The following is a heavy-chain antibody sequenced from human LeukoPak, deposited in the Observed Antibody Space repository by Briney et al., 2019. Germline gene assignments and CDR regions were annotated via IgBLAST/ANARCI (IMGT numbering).Heavy chain of an antibody. Sequence: SETLSLTCAVYGGSFSGYYWSWIRQPPGKGLEWIGEINHSGSTNYNPSLKSRVTISVDTSKNQFSLKLSSVTAADTAVYYCARGLFTVTPFDYWGQGPLVTVSS. CDR1: GGSFSGYY. D-gene: IGHD4-17*01. CDR3: ARGLFTVTPFDY. V-gene: IGHV4-34*01. J-gene: IGHJ4*02. CDR2: INHSGST.